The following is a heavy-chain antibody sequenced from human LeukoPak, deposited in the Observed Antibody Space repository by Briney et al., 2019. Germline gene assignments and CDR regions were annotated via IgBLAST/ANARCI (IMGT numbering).Heavy chain of an antibody. D-gene: IGHD6-13*01. CDR3: ARNLNMSSSSWYGHYFDY. Sequence: ASVTVSCTASGYTFTSYGISWVRQAPGQGLEWMGWISAYNGNTNYAQKLQGRVTMTTDTSTSTAYMELRSLRSDDTAVYYCARNLNMSSSSWYGHYFDYWGQGTLVTVSS. J-gene: IGHJ4*02. V-gene: IGHV1-18*01. CDR1: GYTFTSYG. CDR2: ISAYNGNT.